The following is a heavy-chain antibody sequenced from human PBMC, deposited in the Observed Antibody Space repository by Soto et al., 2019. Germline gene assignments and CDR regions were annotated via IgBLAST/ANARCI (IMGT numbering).Heavy chain of an antibody. D-gene: IGHD5-18*01. CDR2: IFYSGPA. CDR3: ARTSPVVTDV. CDR1: GGSISSGNYY. Sequence: QVQLQESGPGLVKPSQTLSLTCTVSGGSISSGNYYWSWIRQPPGKGLEWIAYIFYSGPAYYNPSRKSRVTISVDTAKKQFSLKLRSVTAADTAVYYCARTSPVVTDVWAQGTTITVS. V-gene: IGHV4-30-4*01. J-gene: IGHJ6*02.